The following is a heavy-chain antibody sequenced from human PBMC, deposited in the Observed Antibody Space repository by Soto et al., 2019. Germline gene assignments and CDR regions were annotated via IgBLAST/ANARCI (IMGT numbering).Heavy chain of an antibody. J-gene: IGHJ6*02. CDR2: ISPQSGSA. V-gene: IGHV1-2*02. D-gene: IGHD3-22*01. Sequence: GASLKVSRKASGATFGDHYIRWGRQAPSQGLEWMGWISPQSGSANFAQRFQGRVSMHRDTSITTAYMELRRLKSDATAVYYCARGPYYDPAYGMDVWGQGTTVTVSS. CDR1: GATFGDHY. CDR3: ARGPYYDPAYGMDV.